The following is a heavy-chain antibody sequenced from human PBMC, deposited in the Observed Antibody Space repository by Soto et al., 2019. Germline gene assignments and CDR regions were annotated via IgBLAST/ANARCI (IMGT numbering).Heavy chain of an antibody. CDR2: IYPGDSDT. D-gene: IGHD2-2*01. CDR1: GYSFTSYW. Sequence: GESLKISCEASGYSFTSYWIGWVRQMPGKGLEWMGIIYPGDSDTRYSPSFQGQVAMSVDKSISTAYLQWNSLKASDTAMYYCARHGGRLIAPAHWGQGTLVTVSS. J-gene: IGHJ4*02. V-gene: IGHV5-51*01. CDR3: ARHGGRLIAPAH.